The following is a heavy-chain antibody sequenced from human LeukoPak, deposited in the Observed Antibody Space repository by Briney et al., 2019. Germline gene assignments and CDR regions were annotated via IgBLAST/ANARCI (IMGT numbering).Heavy chain of an antibody. CDR2: IYPGDSDT. CDR1: GYIFTSYW. V-gene: IGHV5-51*01. CDR3: ARKVWVAAESWFDP. D-gene: IGHD2-15*01. Sequence: GASLQICCKGSGYIFTSYWIGWVRQLPGKGLEWMGIIYPGDSDTRYSPSFQGQVTISADKSISTAYLQWSSLKASDTAMYYCARKVWVAAESWFDPWGQGTLVTVSS. J-gene: IGHJ5*02.